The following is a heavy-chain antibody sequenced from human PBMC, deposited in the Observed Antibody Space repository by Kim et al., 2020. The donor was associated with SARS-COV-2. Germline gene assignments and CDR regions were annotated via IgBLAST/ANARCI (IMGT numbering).Heavy chain of an antibody. CDR1: GDTFSSYA. J-gene: IGHJ4*03. V-gene: IGHV1-69*13. CDR2: IIPIFGTA. Sequence: SVKVSCKASGDTFSSYAIRWVRQAPGQGLEWMGGIIPIFGTANYAQKFQGRVTITADESTSTAYMELSSLRSEDTAVYYCARVSWYVLFPFCGGDCHIFDYWGQGTLVTVSS. D-gene: IGHD2-21*02. CDR3: ARVSWYVLFPFCGGDCHIFDY.